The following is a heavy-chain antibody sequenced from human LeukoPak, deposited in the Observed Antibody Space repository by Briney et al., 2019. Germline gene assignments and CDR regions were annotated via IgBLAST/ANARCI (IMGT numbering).Heavy chain of an antibody. V-gene: IGHV3-11*01. Sequence: PGGSLRLSCAASGFTFSDYYMSWIRQAPGKGLEWVSYISSSGSTIYYADSVKDRFTISRDNAKNSLYLQMNSLRAEDTAVYYCARGKSPPRYCSGGSCPRNWFDPWGQGTLVTVSS. J-gene: IGHJ5*02. D-gene: IGHD2-15*01. CDR2: ISSSGSTI. CDR3: ARGKSPPRYCSGGSCPRNWFDP. CDR1: GFTFSDYY.